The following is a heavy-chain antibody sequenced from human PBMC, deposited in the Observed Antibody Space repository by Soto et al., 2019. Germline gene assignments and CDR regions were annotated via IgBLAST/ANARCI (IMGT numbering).Heavy chain of an antibody. CDR2: INEDGSGK. Sequence: GGSLRLSCAASEFKISNYWMSWVRQAPGKGLEWVANINEDGSGKHSVDSVKGRFTISRDNAKNSLYLQLNSLRAEDTAVYYCAREEVFYYYIDVWGKGTTVTVSS. J-gene: IGHJ6*03. CDR3: AREEVFYYYIDV. CDR1: EFKISNYW. V-gene: IGHV3-7*01. D-gene: IGHD2-8*01.